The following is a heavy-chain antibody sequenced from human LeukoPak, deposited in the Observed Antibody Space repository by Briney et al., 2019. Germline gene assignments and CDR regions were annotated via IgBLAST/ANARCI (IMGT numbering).Heavy chain of an antibody. Sequence: PGGSLRLSCAASGFTFSSYGMSWVRQAPGKGLEWVSIINYNGDTTYYADSVKGRFTISRDNSKNTLYLQMNSLRAEDRAVYYCAKDALWFGGANAAFDIWGQGTMVTVSS. CDR1: GFTFSSYG. J-gene: IGHJ3*02. CDR3: AKDALWFGGANAAFDI. D-gene: IGHD3-10*01. CDR2: INYNGDTT. V-gene: IGHV3-23*01.